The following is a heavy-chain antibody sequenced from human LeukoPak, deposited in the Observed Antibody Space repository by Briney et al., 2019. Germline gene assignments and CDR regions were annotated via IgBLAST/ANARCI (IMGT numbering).Heavy chain of an antibody. J-gene: IGHJ4*02. CDR3: ATHSGGSGWPLGY. V-gene: IGHV4-59*08. D-gene: IGHD6-19*01. CDR2: IYYSGST. Sequence: PSETLSLTCTVSGGSISSYYWSWIRQPPGKGLEWIEYIYYSGSTNYNPSLKSRVTISVDTSKNQFSLKLSSVTAADTAVYYCATHSGGSGWPLGYWGQGTLVTVSS. CDR1: GGSISSYY.